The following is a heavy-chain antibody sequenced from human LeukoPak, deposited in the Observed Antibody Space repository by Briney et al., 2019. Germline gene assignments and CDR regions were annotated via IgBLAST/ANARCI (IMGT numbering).Heavy chain of an antibody. CDR1: GFTFSSYS. J-gene: IGHJ5*02. CDR3: ARERTGATNHWFDP. Sequence: PGGSLRLSCAASGFTFSSYSMNWVRQAPGNGLEWVSYISSSSSTIYYAGSVKGRFTISRDNAKNSLYLQMNSLRAEDTAVYYCARERTGATNHWFDPWGQGTLVTVSS. D-gene: IGHD1-26*01. CDR2: ISSSSSTI. V-gene: IGHV3-48*04.